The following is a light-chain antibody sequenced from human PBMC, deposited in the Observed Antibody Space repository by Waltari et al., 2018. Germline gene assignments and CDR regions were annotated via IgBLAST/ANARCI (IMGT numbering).Light chain of an antibody. CDR2: ENN. V-gene: IGLV1-51*02. Sequence: QSVFTQPPSVSAAPGQKVTISCSGSRSNLGNNYVSWYQQLPGTAPKLLIYENNKRPSGIPDRFSGSKSGTSATLGITGLQTGDEADYYCGTWDNSLRVFSGGTKLTVL. J-gene: IGLJ3*02. CDR3: GTWDNSLRV. CDR1: RSNLGNNY.